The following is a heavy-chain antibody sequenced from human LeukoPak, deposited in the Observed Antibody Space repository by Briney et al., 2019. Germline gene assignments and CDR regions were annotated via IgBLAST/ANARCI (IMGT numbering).Heavy chain of an antibody. CDR2: TSGSGSTT. J-gene: IGHJ4*02. Sequence: LAGGSLRLSCAASGFTLSSYAMTWVRQAPGKGLEWVSATSGSGSTTYYADSVKGRFTISRDNSKNTLYLQMSSLRAEDTAVYYCAKVGDYYGSGKYSNFDYWGQGTLVTVSS. V-gene: IGHV3-23*01. CDR3: AKVGDYYGSGKYSNFDY. CDR1: GFTLSSYA. D-gene: IGHD3-10*01.